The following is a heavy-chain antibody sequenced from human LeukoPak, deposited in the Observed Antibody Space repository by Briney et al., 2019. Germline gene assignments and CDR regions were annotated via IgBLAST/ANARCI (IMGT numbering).Heavy chain of an antibody. D-gene: IGHD6-13*01. J-gene: IGHJ4*02. CDR1: GFTFSSYS. CDR2: ISSSSSTI. CDR3: ARDLAAAGTPSFDY. V-gene: IGHV3-48*04. Sequence: GGSLRLSCAASGFTFSSYSMNWVRQAPGKGLEWVSYISSSSSTIYYADSVKGRFTIPRDNAKNSLYLQMNSLRAEDTAVYYCARDLAAAGTPSFDYWGQGTLVTVSS.